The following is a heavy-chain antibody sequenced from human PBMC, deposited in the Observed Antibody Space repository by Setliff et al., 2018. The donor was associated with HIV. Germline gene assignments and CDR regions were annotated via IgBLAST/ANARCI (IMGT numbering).Heavy chain of an antibody. CDR1: GFTVDDYA. Sequence: GGSLRLSCAASGFTVDDYAMHWVRQAPGKGLEWVSGITWNSGSIAYADSVKGRFTISRDNAKNSLYLQMNSLRAEEMDLYYCAKGRYSSSWYYFDYWGQRTLVTVSS. J-gene: IGHJ4*02. CDR2: ITWNSGSI. V-gene: IGHV3-9*03. D-gene: IGHD6-13*01. CDR3: AKGRYSSSWYYFDY.